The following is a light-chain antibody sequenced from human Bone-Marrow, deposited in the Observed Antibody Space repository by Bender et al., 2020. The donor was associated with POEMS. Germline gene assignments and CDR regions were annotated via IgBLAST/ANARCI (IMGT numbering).Light chain of an antibody. J-gene: IGLJ2*01. CDR1: SSDVGSYNL. V-gene: IGLV2-23*02. CDR2: EVS. Sequence: QSALTQPASVSGSPGQSISISCTEASSDVGSYNLVSWYQQHPGKVPKLVIYEVSERPSGISHRFSGSKSGSTASLTISGLQAEDEADYYCCSYAGTQSPVLFGGGTKLTVL. CDR3: CSYAGTQSPVL.